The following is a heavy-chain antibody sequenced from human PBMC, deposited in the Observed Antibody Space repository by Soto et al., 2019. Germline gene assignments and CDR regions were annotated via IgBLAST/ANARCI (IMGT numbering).Heavy chain of an antibody. Sequence: PGGSLRLSCAASGFTFSSYSMNWVRQAPGKGLEWVSSISSSSSYIYYADSVKGRFTISRDNAKNSLYLQMNSLRAEDTAVYYCARDPSPYYDFWCLTSGMDVWGQGTTVTVSS. V-gene: IGHV3-21*01. CDR3: ARDPSPYYDFWCLTSGMDV. J-gene: IGHJ6*02. CDR2: ISSSSSYI. D-gene: IGHD3-3*01. CDR1: GFTFSSYS.